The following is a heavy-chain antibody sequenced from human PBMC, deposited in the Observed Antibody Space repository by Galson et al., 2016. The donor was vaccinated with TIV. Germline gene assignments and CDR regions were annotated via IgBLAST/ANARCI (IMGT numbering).Heavy chain of an antibody. D-gene: IGHD3-9*01. CDR2: IHTGDSDT. V-gene: IGHV5-51*01. Sequence: QSGAEVKKPGESLKISCKGSGYSFTSYWIAWVRQMPGKGLELMGVIHTGDSDTRYSPSFQGQVSISADRSISTAYLQWSSLKASDTAMYYCAKQLDFDQRVLDAFHIWGQGTLLTVSS. CDR1: GYSFTSYW. J-gene: IGHJ3*02. CDR3: AKQLDFDQRVLDAFHI.